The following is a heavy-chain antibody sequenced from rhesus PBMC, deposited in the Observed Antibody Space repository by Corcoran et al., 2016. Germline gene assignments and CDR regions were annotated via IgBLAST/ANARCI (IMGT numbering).Heavy chain of an antibody. CDR3: AKELPYSSSYAFDY. V-gene: IGHV3S5*01. J-gene: IGHJ4*01. Sequence: EVQLVETGGGLVQPGGSLKLSCAASGFTFSSYGMSWVRQAPGKGLERVSAINSGGGSTYYADSVKGRLPISRDNSKNTLSLQMNSLRAEDTAVYYCAKELPYSSSYAFDYWGQGVLVTVSS. D-gene: IGHD6-43*01. CDR2: INSGGGST. CDR1: GFTFSSYG.